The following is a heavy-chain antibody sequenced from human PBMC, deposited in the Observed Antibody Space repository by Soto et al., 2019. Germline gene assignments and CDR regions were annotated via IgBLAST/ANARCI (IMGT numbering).Heavy chain of an antibody. CDR2: INAGNGNT. V-gene: IGHV1-3*05. J-gene: IGHJ4*02. CDR1: GYTFTSYA. D-gene: IGHD3-16*01. Sequence: QVQLVQSGAEEKKPGASVKVCCKASGYTFTSYAMHWVRQAPGQRLEWMGWINAGNGNTKYSQKFQGRVTITRDTSASTAYMELSSLRSEDTAVYYCARAVGGPTSNLDYWGQGTLVTVSS. CDR3: ARAVGGPTSNLDY.